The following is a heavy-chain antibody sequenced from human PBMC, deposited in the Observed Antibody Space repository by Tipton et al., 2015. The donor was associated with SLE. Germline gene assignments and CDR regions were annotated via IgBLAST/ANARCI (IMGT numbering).Heavy chain of an antibody. CDR3: ATFFGHSSASPDAFDI. J-gene: IGHJ3*02. CDR2: IYYSGST. Sequence: TLSLTCTVSGGAIHSDYWSWLRQPPGKGLEWIGYIYYSGSTNYNPTLKSRVAMSVETSMNQFSLKLRSVTAADTAVYYCATFFGHSSASPDAFDIWGQGTMVTVSS. CDR1: GGAIHSDY. V-gene: IGHV4-59*12. D-gene: IGHD6-6*01.